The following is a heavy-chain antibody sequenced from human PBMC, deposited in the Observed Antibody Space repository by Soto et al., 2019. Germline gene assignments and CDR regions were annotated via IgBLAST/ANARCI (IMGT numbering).Heavy chain of an antibody. Sequence: SETLSLTCTVSGGSMSSNYWSWIRQPAGKGLEWIGRIDTSGNTNYNPSLKSRVTMSVDTSKKQFSLKLTSVTAADTAVYYCARYSNNWFQTEGMDVWGQGTTVTVSS. CDR3: ARYSNNWFQTEGMDV. V-gene: IGHV4-4*07. CDR2: IDTSGNT. CDR1: GGSMSSNY. D-gene: IGHD6-13*01. J-gene: IGHJ6*02.